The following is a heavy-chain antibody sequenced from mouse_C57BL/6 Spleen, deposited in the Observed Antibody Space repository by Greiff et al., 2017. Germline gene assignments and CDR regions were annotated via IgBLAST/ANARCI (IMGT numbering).Heavy chain of an antibody. CDR1: GYTFTSYW. D-gene: IGHD2-5*01. CDR3: ARKGYSNYDFDY. V-gene: IGHV1-50*01. J-gene: IGHJ2*01. CDR2: IDPSDSYT. Sequence: VQLQQPGAELVKPGASVKLSCKASGYTFTSYWLQWVKQRPGQGLEWIGEIDPSDSYTNYNQKFKGKATLTVDTSSSTAYMQLSSLTSEDSAVYYCARKGYSNYDFDYWGQGNTLTVSS.